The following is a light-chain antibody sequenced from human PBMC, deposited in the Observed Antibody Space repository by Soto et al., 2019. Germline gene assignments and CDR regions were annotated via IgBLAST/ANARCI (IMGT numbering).Light chain of an antibody. J-gene: IGLJ1*01. CDR3: QSFDSSLTLRV. CDR2: ANS. CDR1: SSNIGAGYD. Sequence: QSVLTQPPSVSGAPGQRVTISCTGSSSNIGAGYDVHWYQQLPGTAPKLLIYANSNRPSGVPDRFSGSKSGTSASLAITGLQADDEADYDCQSFDSSLTLRVFGTGTKLTVL. V-gene: IGLV1-40*01.